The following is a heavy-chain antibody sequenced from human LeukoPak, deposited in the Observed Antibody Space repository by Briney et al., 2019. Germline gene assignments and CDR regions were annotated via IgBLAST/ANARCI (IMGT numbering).Heavy chain of an antibody. Sequence: PSETLSLTCTVSGGSMSSYYWSWIRQPAGKGLEWIGRIYPSGSTNYNPSLKSRVTMSVDTSKNQFSLRLSSVTAADTAVYYCARAGYSKRNYYYYYMDVWGKGTTVTVSS. CDR1: GGSMSSYY. V-gene: IGHV4-4*07. CDR2: IYPSGST. D-gene: IGHD1-26*01. J-gene: IGHJ6*03. CDR3: ARAGYSKRNYYYYYMDV.